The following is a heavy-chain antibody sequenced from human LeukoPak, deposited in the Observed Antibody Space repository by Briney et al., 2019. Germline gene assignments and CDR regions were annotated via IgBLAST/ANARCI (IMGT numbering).Heavy chain of an antibody. D-gene: IGHD3-10*01. CDR3: ARDYYGSGTYYTPPQASGY. CDR1: GFTFSTYA. Sequence: GGSLRLSCAASGFTFSTYAMNWVRQAPGKGLEWVSAITGHDETTHYADSVKGRFTISRDNSDNTLFLQMNSLRAEDTAVYFCARDYYGSGTYYTPPQASGYWGQGTLVTVSS. CDR2: ITGHDETT. V-gene: IGHV3-23*01. J-gene: IGHJ4*02.